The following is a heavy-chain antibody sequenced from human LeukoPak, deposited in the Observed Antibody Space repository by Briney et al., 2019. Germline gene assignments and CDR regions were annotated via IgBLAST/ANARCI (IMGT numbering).Heavy chain of an antibody. CDR3: AREAEYYDILTGYYNYYGMDV. CDR2: ISAYNGNT. CDR1: GYTFTSYG. J-gene: IGHJ6*02. V-gene: IGHV1-18*01. D-gene: IGHD3-9*01. Sequence: ASVKVSCKASGYTFTSYGISWVRQAPGQGLEWMGWISAYNGNTNHAQKLQGRVTMTTDTSTSTAYMELRSLRSDDTAVYYCAREAEYYDILTGYYNYYGMDVWGQGTTVTVSS.